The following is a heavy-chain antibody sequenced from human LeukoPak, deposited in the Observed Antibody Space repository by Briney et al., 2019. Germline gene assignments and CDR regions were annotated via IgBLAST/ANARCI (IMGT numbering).Heavy chain of an antibody. CDR1: GGSFSGYY. D-gene: IGHD2-15*01. V-gene: IGHV4-34*01. CDR3: ARGRIWFDP. CDR2: INHSGST. J-gene: IGHJ5*02. Sequence: SETLSLTCAVYGGSFSGYYWSWIRQPPGKGLEWIGEINHSGSTNYNPSLKSRVTISVDTSKNQFSLRLSSVTAADTAVYYCARGRIWFDPWGQGTLVTVSS.